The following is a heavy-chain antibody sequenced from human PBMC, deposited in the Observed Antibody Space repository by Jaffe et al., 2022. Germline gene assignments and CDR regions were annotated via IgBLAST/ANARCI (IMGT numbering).Heavy chain of an antibody. CDR3: ARDRRISFLLPTLG. Sequence: EVQLVESGGGLVQPGGSLRLSCAASGFTFSSYWMHWVRQAPGKGLVWVSRINSDGSSTTYADSVKGRFTISRDNAKNTLYLQMNSLRAEDTAVYYCARDRRISFLLPTLGWGQGTLVTVSS. J-gene: IGHJ4*02. D-gene: IGHD3-16*01. V-gene: IGHV3-74*01. CDR1: GFTFSSYW. CDR2: INSDGSST.